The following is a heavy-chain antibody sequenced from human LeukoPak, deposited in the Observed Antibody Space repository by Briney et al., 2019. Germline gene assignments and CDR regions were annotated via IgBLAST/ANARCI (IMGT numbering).Heavy chain of an antibody. CDR3: ARDSGDFDY. J-gene: IGHJ4*02. V-gene: IGHV4-61*01. CDR2: ISYRGST. CDR1: GGSVTSGRNH. Sequence: PSETLSLTCTVSGGSVTSGRNHWNWIRQPTGKGLEWIGYISYRGSTNYNPSLKSRVTISIDTSKNQFSLKLSSVTAADTAVYYCARDSGDFDYWGQGTLVTVSS.